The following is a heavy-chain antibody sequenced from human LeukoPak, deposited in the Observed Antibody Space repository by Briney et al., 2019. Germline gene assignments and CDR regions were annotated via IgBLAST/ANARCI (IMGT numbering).Heavy chain of an antibody. Sequence: SETLSLTCTVSGGSISSYYWSWIRQPPGKGLEWIGYIYYSGSTNYNPSLKSRVTISVDTSKNQFSLKLSSVTAADTAVYYCARAQYGYFDYWGQGTLVTVSS. CDR1: GGSISSYY. D-gene: IGHD4-17*01. CDR2: IYYSGST. V-gene: IGHV4-59*01. CDR3: ARAQYGYFDY. J-gene: IGHJ4*02.